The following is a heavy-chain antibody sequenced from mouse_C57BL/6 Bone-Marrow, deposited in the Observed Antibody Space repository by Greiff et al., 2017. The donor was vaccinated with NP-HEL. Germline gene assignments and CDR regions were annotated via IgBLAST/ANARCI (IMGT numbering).Heavy chain of an antibody. Sequence: QVQLQQPGAELVKPGASVKLSCKASGHTSTSHLMHWVKQRPGRGLEWIGRIDPNSGGTKYNEKFKSKATLTVDKPSSTAYMQLNSLTSEDSAVYYCARYYYGSSSFDYWGQGTTLTVSS. CDR1: GHTSTSHL. D-gene: IGHD1-1*01. V-gene: IGHV1-72*01. CDR3: ARYYYGSSSFDY. CDR2: IDPNSGGT. J-gene: IGHJ2*01.